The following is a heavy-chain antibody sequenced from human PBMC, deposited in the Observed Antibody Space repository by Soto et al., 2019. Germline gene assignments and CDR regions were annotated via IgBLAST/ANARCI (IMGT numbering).Heavy chain of an antibody. CDR1: GGSISKFY. Sequence: SETLSLTCSVSGGSISKFYWSWIRKTAGKGLEWMGRVYATGTTDYNPSLRSRVAMSVDISKKTFSLRLTSVTAADTGMYYCVRDGSKTLRDWFDPWGQGKLVTVSS. J-gene: IGHJ5*02. D-gene: IGHD4-17*01. CDR2: VYATGTT. V-gene: IGHV4-4*07. CDR3: VRDGSKTLRDWFDP.